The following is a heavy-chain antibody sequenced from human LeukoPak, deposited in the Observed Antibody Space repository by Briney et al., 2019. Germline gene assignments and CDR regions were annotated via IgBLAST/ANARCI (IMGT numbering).Heavy chain of an antibody. CDR3: ARIGYSSSSFDY. D-gene: IGHD6-6*01. J-gene: IGHJ4*01. CDR1: GFTFSNYW. Sequence: GGSLRLSCVASGFTFSNYWMSWVRQAPGKGLEWVANINQDGSHKYYVDSVEGRFTSSRDNPKNSVYLQVNSLRAEDTAVYYCARIGYSSSSFDYWGHGTMVTVSS. V-gene: IGHV3-7*01. CDR2: INQDGSHK.